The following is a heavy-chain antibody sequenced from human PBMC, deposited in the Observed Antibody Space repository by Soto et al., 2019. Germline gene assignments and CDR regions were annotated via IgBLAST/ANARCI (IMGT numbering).Heavy chain of an antibody. CDR2: IIPILGIA. J-gene: IGHJ6*03. CDR3: ARDGLSGYYYYYYMDV. CDR1: GGTFSSYT. V-gene: IGHV1-69*04. Sequence: SVKVSCKASGGTFSSYTISWVRQAPGQGLEWMGRIIPILGIANYAQKFQGRVTITADKSTSTAYMELSSLRSEDTAVYYCARDGLSGYYYYYYMDVWGKGTTVTVSS. D-gene: IGHD2-2*01.